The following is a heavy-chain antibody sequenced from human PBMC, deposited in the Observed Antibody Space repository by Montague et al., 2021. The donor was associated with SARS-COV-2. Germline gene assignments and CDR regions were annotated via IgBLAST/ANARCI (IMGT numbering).Heavy chain of an antibody. Sequence: TLSLTCTVSGGSISSGGYYWSWIRQHPGKGLEWIGYIYYSGSTNYNPSLKSRVTISVDTSKNQFSLKLSSMTAADTAVYYCARAPPWSYRDMWTGYDCYDGMGVWGQGTTVTVSS. CDR2: IYYSGST. J-gene: IGHJ6*02. CDR1: GGSISSGGYY. CDR3: ARAPPWSYRDMWTGYDCYDGMGV. V-gene: IGHV4-31*03. D-gene: IGHD3-9*01.